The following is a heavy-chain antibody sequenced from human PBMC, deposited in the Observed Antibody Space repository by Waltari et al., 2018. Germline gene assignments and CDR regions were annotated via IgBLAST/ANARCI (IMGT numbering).Heavy chain of an antibody. D-gene: IGHD2-15*01. CDR1: GFTFSGSA. J-gene: IGHJ4*02. CDR3: TAGIVVVVAATAFDY. V-gene: IGHV3-73*02. Sequence: EVQLVESGGGLVQPGGSLKLSCAASGFTFSGSAMHWVRQASGKGLEWVGRIRSKANSYVTAYAASVKGRVTISRDDSKNTAYLQMNSLKTEDTAVYYCTAGIVVVVAATAFDYWGQGTLVTVSS. CDR2: IRSKANSYVT.